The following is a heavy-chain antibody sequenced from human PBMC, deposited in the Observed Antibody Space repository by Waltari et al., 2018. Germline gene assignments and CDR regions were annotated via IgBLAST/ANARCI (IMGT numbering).Heavy chain of an antibody. CDR3: AKDGPPITMIVVVTPDAFDI. J-gene: IGHJ3*02. CDR2: ISGSGGST. CDR1: GFTFSSYA. Sequence: EVQLLESGGGLVQPGGSLRLSCAASGFTFSSYAMSWVRQAPGKGLGWVSAISGSGGSTYYADSVKGRFTISRDNSKNTLYLQMNSLRAEDTAVYYCAKDGPPITMIVVVTPDAFDIWGQGTMVTVSS. V-gene: IGHV3-23*01. D-gene: IGHD3-22*01.